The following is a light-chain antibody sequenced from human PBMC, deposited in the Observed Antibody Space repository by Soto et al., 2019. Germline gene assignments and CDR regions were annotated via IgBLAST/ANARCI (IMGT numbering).Light chain of an antibody. CDR3: QPSNSFPRT. V-gene: IGKV1-12*01. Sequence: DIQMTQSPSSVSASVGDRVTITCRASQDISTWLAWYQHKPGKAPELLIHAAYSLRNGVPSRFSGNGSGTEFALTITSLQPEDFATYYCQPSNSFPRTFGQGTKVEI. J-gene: IGKJ1*01. CDR2: AAY. CDR1: QDISTW.